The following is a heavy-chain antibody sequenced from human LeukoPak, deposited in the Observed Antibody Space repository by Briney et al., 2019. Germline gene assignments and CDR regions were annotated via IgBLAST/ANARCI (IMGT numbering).Heavy chain of an antibody. CDR2: IKQDGGEE. Sequence: GGSLRLSCAASGFTFNSYWMSWVRQGPGKGLEWGANIKQDGGEEYYVESVKGRLTISRDNARRSLFLELNSVRAEGTAVYYCERDTIWFGEPTPTWFAPRGQGTRVTVPS. D-gene: IGHD3-10*01. CDR3: ERDTIWFGEPTPTWFAP. V-gene: IGHV3-7*01. CDR1: GFTFNSYW. J-gene: IGHJ5*02.